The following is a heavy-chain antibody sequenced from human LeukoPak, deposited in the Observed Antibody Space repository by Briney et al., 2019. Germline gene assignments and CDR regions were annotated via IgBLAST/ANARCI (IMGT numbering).Heavy chain of an antibody. CDR2: INPNSGGT. CDR1: GYTFTGYY. V-gene: IGHV1-2*02. D-gene: IGHD5-12*01. Sequence: ASVTVSCKASGYTFTGYYMHWVRQAPGQGLEWMGWINPNSGGTNYAQKLQGRVTMTTDTSTTTAYMELRSLRSDDTAVYYCARRGYPVYYYYMDVWGKGTTVTISS. J-gene: IGHJ6*03. CDR3: ARRGYPVYYYYMDV.